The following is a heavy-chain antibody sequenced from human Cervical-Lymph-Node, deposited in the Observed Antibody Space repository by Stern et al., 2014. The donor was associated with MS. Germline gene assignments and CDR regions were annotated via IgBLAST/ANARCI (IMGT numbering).Heavy chain of an antibody. J-gene: IGHJ4*02. CDR2: VSYDGTQR. Sequence: VQLVESGGGVVQPGWSLSLSCVASGFTFSTYAMHWVRQAPGKGLEWVAFVSYDGTQRNTTDSVKARFTISRDNTKNTLYWHMNSLGDEDTAVYFCARGGRGVGLEYWGQGALVTVSS. CDR3: ARGGRGVGLEY. V-gene: IGHV3-30-3*01. CDR1: GFTFSTYA. D-gene: IGHD3-10*01.